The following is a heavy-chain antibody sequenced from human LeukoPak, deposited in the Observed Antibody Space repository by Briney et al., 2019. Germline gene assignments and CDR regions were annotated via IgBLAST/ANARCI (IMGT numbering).Heavy chain of an antibody. V-gene: IGHV4-59*01. Sequence: PSETLFLTCTVSDDSITMYYWTWIRQPPGKGLEWIGYVDHTGSTKFNPSLNGRVSISRDTSNNFFSLRLRSVTAADTAVYFCARGRVSSSTWYSTYYYFFYMDFWGKGTTVTVSS. CDR1: DDSITMYY. J-gene: IGHJ6*03. CDR2: VDHTGST. D-gene: IGHD4-11*01. CDR3: ARGRVSSSTWYSTYYYFFYMDF.